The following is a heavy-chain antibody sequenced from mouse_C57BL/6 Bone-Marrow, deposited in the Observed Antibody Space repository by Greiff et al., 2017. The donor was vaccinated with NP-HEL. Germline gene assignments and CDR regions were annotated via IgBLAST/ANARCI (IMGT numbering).Heavy chain of an antibody. CDR3: ARAPYGSSYPPWFAY. J-gene: IGHJ3*01. Sequence: EVMLVESGPELVKPGASVKMSCKASGYTFTDYNMHWVKQSHGKSLEWIGYINPNNGGTSYNQKFKGKATLTVNKSSSTAYMELRSLTSEDSAVYYCARAPYGSSYPPWFAYWGQGTLVTVSA. CDR2: INPNNGGT. D-gene: IGHD1-1*01. V-gene: IGHV1-22*01. CDR1: GYTFTDYN.